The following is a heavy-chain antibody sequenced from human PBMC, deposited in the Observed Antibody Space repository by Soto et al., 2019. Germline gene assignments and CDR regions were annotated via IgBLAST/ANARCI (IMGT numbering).Heavy chain of an antibody. CDR3: ARDYGGSSFDY. J-gene: IGHJ4*02. CDR1: GFTFSSYE. Sequence: GGSLRLSCAASGFTFSSYEMNWVRQAPGKGLEWVSYISSSGSTIYYADSVKGRFTISRDNAKNSLYLQMNSLRAEDTAVYYCARDYGGSSFDYWGQGTLVTVSS. CDR2: ISSSGSTI. V-gene: IGHV3-48*03. D-gene: IGHD6-13*01.